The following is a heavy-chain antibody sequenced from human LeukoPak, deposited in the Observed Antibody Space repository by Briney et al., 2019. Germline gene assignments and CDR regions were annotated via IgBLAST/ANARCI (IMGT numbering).Heavy chain of an antibody. J-gene: IGHJ3*02. V-gene: IGHV4-39*01. D-gene: IGHD3-22*01. CDR3: GRSPRIYMIGTHAFDI. Sequence: SETLSLTCTVSGGSISSTNYYWGWIRQPPGKGLEWIGCVYYSGSTYYSPSLKSRVTISVDTSKNQFSLNLSSVTAADTALYYYGRSPRIYMIGTHAFDIWRQATMVTVSS. CDR2: VYYSGST. CDR1: GGSISSTNYY.